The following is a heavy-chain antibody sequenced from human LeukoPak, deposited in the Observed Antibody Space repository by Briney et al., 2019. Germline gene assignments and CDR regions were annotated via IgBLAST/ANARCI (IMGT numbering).Heavy chain of an antibody. CDR2: IRSDGSNK. D-gene: IGHD6-13*01. Sequence: GGSLRLSCAASGFTFSSYWMSWVRQAPGKGLEWVTFIRSDGSNKFYADSVKGRFTISSDNSKNTLYLQMNSLRGEDTAVYYCAATGSSSWPAIDYWGQGTLVSVSA. V-gene: IGHV3-30*02. CDR3: AATGSSSWPAIDY. J-gene: IGHJ4*02. CDR1: GFTFSSYW.